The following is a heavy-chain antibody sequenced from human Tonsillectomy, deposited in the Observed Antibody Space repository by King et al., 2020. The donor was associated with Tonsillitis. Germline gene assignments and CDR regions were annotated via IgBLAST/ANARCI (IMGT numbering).Heavy chain of an antibody. Sequence: QLQESGPGLVKPSETLSLTCTVSGGSISSSSYYWGWIRQPPGKGLEWIGSIYYSGSTYYNPSLKSRVTISVDTSKNQFSLKLSSVTAADTAVYYCARQGGFTMIVVVSENWFDPWGQGTLVTVSS. CDR1: GGSISSSSYY. CDR2: IYYSGST. CDR3: ARQGGFTMIVVVSENWFDP. D-gene: IGHD3-22*01. J-gene: IGHJ5*02. V-gene: IGHV4-39*01.